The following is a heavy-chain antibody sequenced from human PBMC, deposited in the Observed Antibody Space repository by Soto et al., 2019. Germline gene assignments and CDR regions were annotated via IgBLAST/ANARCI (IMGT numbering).Heavy chain of an antibody. J-gene: IGHJ6*02. CDR1: GFTFSSYG. CDR3: AKDRGVATRYYYYGMDV. D-gene: IGHD6-13*01. V-gene: IGHV3-30*18. Sequence: QVQLVESGGGVVQPGRPLRLSCAASGFTFSSYGMHWVRQAPDKGLEWVAVISYDGSNKYSADSVKGRFTISRDNSNNTLYLQMNSLRAEDTAVYYCAKDRGVATRYYYYGMDVWGQGTTVTVSS. CDR2: ISYDGSNK.